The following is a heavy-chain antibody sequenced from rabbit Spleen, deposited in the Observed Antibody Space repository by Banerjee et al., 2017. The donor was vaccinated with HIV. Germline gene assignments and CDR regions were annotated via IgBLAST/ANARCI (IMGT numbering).Heavy chain of an antibody. V-gene: IGHV1S40*01. CDR2: IDSGSSGFT. J-gene: IGHJ6*01. CDR3: ARDTGSSFSSYGMDL. CDR1: GFDLSSYYY. Sequence: QSLEESGGGLVKPEGSLTLTCTASGFDLSSYYYMCWVRQAPGKGLEWIACIDSGSSGFTYCASWAKGRFTISKTSSTTVTLQMTSLTAADTATYFCARDTGSSFSSYGMDLGGQGTLVTVS. D-gene: IGHD8-1*01.